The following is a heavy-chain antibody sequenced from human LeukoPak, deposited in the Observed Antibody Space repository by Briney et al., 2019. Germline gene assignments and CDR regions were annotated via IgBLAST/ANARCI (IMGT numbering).Heavy chain of an antibody. CDR3: AKDGYGGDSEYYYYYGMDV. D-gene: IGHD4-23*01. Sequence: PGGSLRLSCAASGFTFSNSAMSWVRQAPGKGLEWVSAISRSGGNIKYVDSVKGRFTISRDNSKNTLYLQMNSLSADDTALYYCAKDGYGGDSEYYYYYGMDVWGQGTTVTVSS. V-gene: IGHV3-23*01. CDR1: GFTFSNSA. J-gene: IGHJ6*02. CDR2: ISRSGGNI.